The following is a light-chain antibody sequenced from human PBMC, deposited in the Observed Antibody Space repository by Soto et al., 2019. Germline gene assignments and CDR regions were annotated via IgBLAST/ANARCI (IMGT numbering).Light chain of an antibody. CDR1: SGSVSASDY. V-gene: IGLV8-61*01. CDR3: VLYMGSGVSL. Sequence: QTVVTQEPSFSVSPGGTVTLTCGFNSGSVSASDYPSWYQQTPGQAPRTLIYNTNTRSSGVPDRFSGSILGNKAALTITGAQADDESDYYCVLYMGSGVSLFGGGTKLTVL. J-gene: IGLJ2*01. CDR2: NTN.